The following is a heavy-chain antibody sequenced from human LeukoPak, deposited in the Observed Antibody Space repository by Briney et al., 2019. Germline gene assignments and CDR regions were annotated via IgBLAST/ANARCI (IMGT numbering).Heavy chain of an antibody. CDR3: AKDAQYNWNEEY. CDR2: ITGSGGNT. Sequence: GGSLRLSCAASGFTFSSYAMSWVRQAPGRGLEWVSTITGSGGNTYYADSVKGRVTISRDNSKNTLYLQINSLRAEDTAVYYCAKDAQYNWNEEYWGQGTLVTVSS. D-gene: IGHD1-1*01. V-gene: IGHV3-23*01. J-gene: IGHJ4*02. CDR1: GFTFSSYA.